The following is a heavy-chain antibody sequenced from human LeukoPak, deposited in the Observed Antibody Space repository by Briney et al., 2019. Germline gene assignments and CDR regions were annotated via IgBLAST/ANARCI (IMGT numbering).Heavy chain of an antibody. D-gene: IGHD6-19*01. CDR1: GYTFSGYY. V-gene: IGHV1-2*02. CDR3: ARDSGQWLVRRRLKYYFDY. Sequence: ASVTVSCKASGYTFSGYYMHWVRQAPGQGLEWMGWINPNSGGTNYAQKFQGRVTMTRDTSISTAYMELSRLRSDDTAVYYCARDSGQWLVRRRLKYYFDYWGQGTLVTVSS. CDR2: INPNSGGT. J-gene: IGHJ4*02.